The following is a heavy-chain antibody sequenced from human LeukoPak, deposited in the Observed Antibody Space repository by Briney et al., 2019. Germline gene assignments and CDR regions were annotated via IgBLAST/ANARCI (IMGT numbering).Heavy chain of an antibody. D-gene: IGHD6-13*01. CDR2: MNPNSGNT. V-gene: IGHV1-8*01. J-gene: IGHJ6*02. CDR1: GYTFTSYD. Sequence: ASVKVSCKASGYTFTSYDINWVRQATGQGLEWMGWMNPNSGNTGYAQKFQGRVTKTRNTSISTAYMELSSLRSEDTAVYYCARRYSSSWYWYYYYGMDVWGQGTTVTVSS. CDR3: ARRYSSSWYWYYYYGMDV.